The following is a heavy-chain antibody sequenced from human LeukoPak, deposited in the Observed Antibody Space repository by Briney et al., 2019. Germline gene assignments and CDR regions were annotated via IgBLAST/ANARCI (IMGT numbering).Heavy chain of an antibody. CDR1: GYTFTSYA. CDR3: ARVGSGWTRGGNYFDY. CDR2: INTNTGNP. V-gene: IGHV7-4-1*02. J-gene: IGHJ4*02. Sequence: GASVTVSCTASGYTFTSYAMNWVRQAPGQGLEWMGWINTNTGNPTYAQGFTGRFVFSLDTSVSTAYLQISSLKAEDTAVYYCARVGSGWTRGGNYFDYWGQGTLSPSPQ. D-gene: IGHD6-19*01.